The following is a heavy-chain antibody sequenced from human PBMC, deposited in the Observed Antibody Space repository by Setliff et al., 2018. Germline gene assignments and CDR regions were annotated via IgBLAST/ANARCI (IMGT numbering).Heavy chain of an antibody. V-gene: IGHV4-38-2*01. CDR3: ARAHTWSLPDDNSGYPGWFDP. CDR2: IHHSGKA. CDR1: GFSISSGYY. Sequence: SETLSLTCAVSGFSISSGYYWGWIRQPPGKGLEWIVNIHHSGKAYYNPSLKSRVTMSVDTSKNHVSLKLSSVTAADTAVYYCARAHTWSLPDDNSGYPGWFDPRGQGTLVTVSS. D-gene: IGHD3-22*01. J-gene: IGHJ5*02.